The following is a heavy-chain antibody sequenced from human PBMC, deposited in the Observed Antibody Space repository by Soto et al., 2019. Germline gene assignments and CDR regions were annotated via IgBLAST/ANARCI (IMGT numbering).Heavy chain of an antibody. Sequence: PSETLSLTCGFSVGSFSGYYWSWIRHPPGEGLEWIGEINDSGSANYNPSLTGRVTISLDTSKNQFSLKLNSVTAADTAVYYCARVAYYFGSGRYDFWGQGTQVTVSS. V-gene: IGHV4-34*01. CDR3: ARVAYYFGSGRYDF. D-gene: IGHD3-10*01. J-gene: IGHJ4*02. CDR2: INDSGSA. CDR1: VGSFSGYY.